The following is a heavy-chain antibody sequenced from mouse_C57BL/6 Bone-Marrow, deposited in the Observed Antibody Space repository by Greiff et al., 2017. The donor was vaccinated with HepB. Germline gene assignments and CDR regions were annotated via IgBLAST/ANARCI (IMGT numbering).Heavy chain of an antibody. D-gene: IGHD2-2*01. Sequence: VQLQQSGAELVRPGASVKLSCTASGFNIKDDYMHWVKQRPEQGLEWIGWIDPENGDTEYASKFQGKATITADTSSNTAYLQLSSLTSEDTAVYYCTTRGYDYAMDYWGQGTSVTVSS. CDR2: IDPENGDT. V-gene: IGHV14-4*01. J-gene: IGHJ4*01. CDR1: GFNIKDDY. CDR3: TTRGYDYAMDY.